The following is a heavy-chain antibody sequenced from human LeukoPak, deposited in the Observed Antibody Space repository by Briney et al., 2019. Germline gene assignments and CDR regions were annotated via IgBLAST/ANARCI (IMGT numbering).Heavy chain of an antibody. J-gene: IGHJ1*01. CDR1: GGSFSGYY. V-gene: IGHV4-34*01. CDR3: ARVSLLWFGEFTE. D-gene: IGHD3-10*01. CDR2: INHSGST. Sequence: SETLSLTCAVYGGSFSGYYWSWIRQPPGKGLEWIGEINHSGSTNYNPSLKSRVTVSVDTSKNQFSLKLSSVTAADTAVYYCARVSLLWFGEFTEWGQGTLVTVSS.